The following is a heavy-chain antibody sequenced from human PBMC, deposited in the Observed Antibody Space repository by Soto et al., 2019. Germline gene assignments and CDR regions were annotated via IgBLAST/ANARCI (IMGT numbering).Heavy chain of an antibody. D-gene: IGHD3-10*01. CDR3: AMVRGVITYYFDY. CDR1: GGSISSSSYY. CDR2: IYYSGST. J-gene: IGHJ4*02. V-gene: IGHV4-39*01. Sequence: PSETLSLTCTVSGGSISSSSYYWGWIRQPPGKGLEWIGSIYYSGSTYYNPSLKSRVTISVDTSKNQFSLKLSAVTAADTAVYYCAMVRGVITYYFDYWGQGTLVTVSS.